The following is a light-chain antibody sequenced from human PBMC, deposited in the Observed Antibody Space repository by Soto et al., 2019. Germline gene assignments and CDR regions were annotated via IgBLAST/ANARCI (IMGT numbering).Light chain of an antibody. CDR2: GAS. CDR3: QQYGSSRT. Sequence: EIVLTQSPGTLSLSPGERATLSCRASQSVSSSYLAWYQQKPGQAPRLLIYGASSRATGIPDGFSGSGSGTDFTLTINRLEPEDFAVYYCQQYGSSRTFGQGTKVEIK. CDR1: QSVSSSY. V-gene: IGKV3-20*01. J-gene: IGKJ1*01.